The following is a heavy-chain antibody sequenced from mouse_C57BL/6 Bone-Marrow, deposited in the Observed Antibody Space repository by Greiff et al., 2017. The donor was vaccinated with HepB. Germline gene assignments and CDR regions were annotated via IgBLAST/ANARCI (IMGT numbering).Heavy chain of an antibody. D-gene: IGHD1-1*01. Sequence: VHVKQSGPVLVKPGASVKMSCKASGYTFTDYYMNWVKQSHGKSLEWIGVINPYNGGTSYNQKFKGKATLTVDKSSSTAYMELNSLTSEDSAVYYCARGIYYYGSSGAMDYWGQGTSVTVSS. CDR1: GYTFTDYY. CDR3: ARGIYYYGSSGAMDY. V-gene: IGHV1-19*01. J-gene: IGHJ4*01. CDR2: INPYNGGT.